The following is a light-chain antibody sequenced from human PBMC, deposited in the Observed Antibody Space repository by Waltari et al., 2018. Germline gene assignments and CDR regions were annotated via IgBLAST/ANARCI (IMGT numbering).Light chain of an antibody. V-gene: IGKV3-11*01. CDR2: DAS. Sequence: EIVLTQSPATLSLSPGETATLSCSASQSVGTYLAWYQQKPGQAPRLPIYDASNRATGIPDRFRGSGSGTDFTLTISSLEPEDFALYYCQQRSSWTPHTFGQGARLEIK. J-gene: IGKJ2*01. CDR3: QQRSSWTPHT. CDR1: QSVGTY.